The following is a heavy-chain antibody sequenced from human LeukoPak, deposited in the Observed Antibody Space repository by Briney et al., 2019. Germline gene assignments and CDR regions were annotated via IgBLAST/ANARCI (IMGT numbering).Heavy chain of an antibody. J-gene: IGHJ3*02. CDR3: ARGMSSNWYRAFDI. Sequence: GGSLRLSCAASGFTFSDYIMNWVRQAPGKGLEWVASISRNSTYIHYADSVKGRFTISRDNGKNSLYLQMNSLRAEDTALYYCARGMSSNWYRAFDIWGQGTMVTVSS. V-gene: IGHV3-21*01. D-gene: IGHD4-11*01. CDR1: GFTFSDYI. CDR2: ISRNSTYI.